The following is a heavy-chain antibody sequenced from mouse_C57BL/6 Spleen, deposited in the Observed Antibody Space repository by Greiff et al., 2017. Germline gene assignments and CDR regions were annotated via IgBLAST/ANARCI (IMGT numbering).Heavy chain of an antibody. V-gene: IGHV1-82*01. D-gene: IGHD2-1*01. CDR1: GYAFSSSW. CDR3: ANDGNPYYAMDY. Sequence: QVQLKESGPELVKPGASVKISCKASGYAFSSSWMNWVKQRPGKGLEWIGRIYPGNGDTNYNGKFKGKATLTADKSSSTAYMQLSSLTSDDSAVYCCANDGNPYYAMDYWGQGTSVTVSS. J-gene: IGHJ4*01. CDR2: IYPGNGDT.